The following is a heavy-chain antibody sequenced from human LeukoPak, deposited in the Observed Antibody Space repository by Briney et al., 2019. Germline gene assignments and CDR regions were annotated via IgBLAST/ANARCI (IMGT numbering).Heavy chain of an antibody. J-gene: IGHJ1*01. CDR2: ISRNSTYI. Sequence: GGSLRLSCAASGFTFSDHIMNWVRQAPGKGLEWVASISRNSTYIHYADSVKGRFTISRDNAKKSLYLQMNSLRAGDTAVYYCARDGGDYYDSSGYPFHHWGQGTLVTVSS. CDR1: GFTFSDHI. CDR3: ARDGGDYYDSSGYPFHH. V-gene: IGHV3-21*01. D-gene: IGHD3-22*01.